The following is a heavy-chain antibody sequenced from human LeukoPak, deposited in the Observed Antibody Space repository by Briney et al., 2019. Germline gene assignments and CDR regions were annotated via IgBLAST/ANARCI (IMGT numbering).Heavy chain of an antibody. Sequence: SPGGSLRLSCAASGFTFSSYSMNWVRQAPGKGLEWVSSISSSSSYIYYADSVKGRFTISRDNAKNSLYLQMNSLRAEDTAVYYCARDAPRTLRFLEWDVGYYYYYYMDVWGKGTTVTVSS. CDR3: ARDAPRTLRFLEWDVGYYYYYYMDV. V-gene: IGHV3-21*01. CDR2: ISSSSSYI. D-gene: IGHD3-3*01. J-gene: IGHJ6*03. CDR1: GFTFSSYS.